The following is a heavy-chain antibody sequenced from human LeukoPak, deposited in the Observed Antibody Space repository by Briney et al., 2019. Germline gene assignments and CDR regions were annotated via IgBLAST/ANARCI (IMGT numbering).Heavy chain of an antibody. CDR2: ISGSGTNT. CDR1: GFTFSRYA. CDR3: AKGSTSSDY. V-gene: IGHV3-23*01. D-gene: IGHD3-10*01. J-gene: IGHJ4*02. Sequence: PGGSLRLSCAASGFTFSRYAMNWVRQAPGKGLEWVSGISGSGTNTYYADSVKGRFTISRDNSMNTLYLQMNSLRVEDTAVYYCAKGSTSSDYWGQGTRVTVSS.